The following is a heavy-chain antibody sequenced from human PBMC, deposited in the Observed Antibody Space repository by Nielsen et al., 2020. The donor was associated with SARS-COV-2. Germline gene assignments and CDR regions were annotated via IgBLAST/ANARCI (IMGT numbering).Heavy chain of an antibody. V-gene: IGHV3-30-3*01. CDR2: ISYDGSNK. Sequence: GESLKISCAASGFTFSSYAMSWVRQAPGKGLEWVAVISYDGSNKYYADSVKGRFTISRDNSKNTLYLQMNSLRAEDTAVYYCARGWELPPSPMDVWGQGTTVTVSS. CDR3: ARGWELPPSPMDV. CDR1: GFTFSSYA. J-gene: IGHJ6*02. D-gene: IGHD1-26*01.